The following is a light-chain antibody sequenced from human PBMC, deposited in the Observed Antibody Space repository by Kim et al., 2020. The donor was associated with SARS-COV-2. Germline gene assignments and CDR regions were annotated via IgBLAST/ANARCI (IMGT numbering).Light chain of an antibody. J-gene: IGLJ3*02. CDR2: DVT. Sequence: GQSITISCTGTSSDVGVYNYVSWYQQHPAKAPKLLIYDVTKRPSGVSDRFSGSKSVNTASLTISGLQAEDEADYYCFSFSNTDTGVFGGGTQLTVL. V-gene: IGLV2-14*03. CDR3: FSFSNTDTGV. CDR1: SSDVGVYNY.